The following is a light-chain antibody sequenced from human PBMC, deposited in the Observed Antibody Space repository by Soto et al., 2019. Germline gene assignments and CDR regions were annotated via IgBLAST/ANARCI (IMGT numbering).Light chain of an antibody. CDR1: SSNIGSNT. Sequence: QSVLTQPPAASGTPGQRITISCSGSSSNIGSNTVNWYQQLPGTAPKLLIHGKNYRPSGVPDRFSGSKSDTSASLAISGLQSEDEAEYYCAAWDDSLNGYVFGTGTQLTVL. J-gene: IGLJ1*01. CDR3: AAWDDSLNGYV. CDR2: GKN. V-gene: IGLV1-44*01.